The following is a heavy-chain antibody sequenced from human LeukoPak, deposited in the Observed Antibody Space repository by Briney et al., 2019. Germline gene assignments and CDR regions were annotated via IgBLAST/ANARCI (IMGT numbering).Heavy chain of an antibody. CDR2: INKDGGEK. J-gene: IGHJ4*02. Sequence: PGGSLRFSCVASRFTFSNYWMTWVRQAPGKGLERVANINKDGGEKYYMESVKGRFTISRDNAKNSLYLQMNSLTVEDTAVYYCARDMGWQQFDQWGQGTLVTVSS. CDR3: ARDMGWQQFDQ. CDR1: RFTFSNYW. D-gene: IGHD5-24*01. V-gene: IGHV3-7*01.